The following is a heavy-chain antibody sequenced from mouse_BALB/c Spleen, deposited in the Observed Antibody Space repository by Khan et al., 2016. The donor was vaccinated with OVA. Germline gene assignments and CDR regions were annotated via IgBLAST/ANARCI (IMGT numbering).Heavy chain of an antibody. CDR2: ICSGGSYT. D-gene: IGHD1-1*01. J-gene: IGHJ3*01. CDR3: AEELFTTVVANPFDY. V-gene: IGHV5-9-3*01. CDR1: GFTFSNYA. Sequence: EVELVESGGGLVKPGGSLKLSCAASGFTFSNYAMSWVRQTPEKRLEWVATICSGGSYTYYPDSVQGRFTISRDNAKNTFYLQISSLKSGETAIYYCAEELFTTVVANPFDYWGQGTTVTVSA.